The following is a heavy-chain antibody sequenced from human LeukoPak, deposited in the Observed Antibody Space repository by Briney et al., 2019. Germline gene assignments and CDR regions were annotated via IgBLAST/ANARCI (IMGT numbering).Heavy chain of an antibody. Sequence: GGSLRLSCAASGFTFSSYGMNWVRQAPGKGLEWVSSIPSSTSYTYYADSVKGRFTISRDNAKNSLYLQMNSLRAEDTAVYYCARDPYCISTSCYIGPHYYYYYMDVWGKGTTVTVSS. V-gene: IGHV3-21*01. CDR3: ARDPYCISTSCYIGPHYYYYYMDV. D-gene: IGHD2-2*02. J-gene: IGHJ6*03. CDR1: GFTFSSYG. CDR2: IPSSTSYT.